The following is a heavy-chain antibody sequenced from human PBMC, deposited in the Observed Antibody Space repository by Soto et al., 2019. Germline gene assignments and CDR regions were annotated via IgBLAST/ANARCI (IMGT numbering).Heavy chain of an antibody. CDR2: ISGSGGST. J-gene: IGHJ5*02. CDR3: AKDAYSSGWTNWFDP. CDR1: GFTFSSYA. D-gene: IGHD6-19*01. Sequence: GGSLRLSCAASGFTFSSYAMSWVRQAPGKGLKWVSAISGSGGSTYYADSVKGRFTISRDNSKNTLYLQMNSLRAEDTAVYYCAKDAYSSGWTNWFDPWGQGTLVTVSS. V-gene: IGHV3-23*01.